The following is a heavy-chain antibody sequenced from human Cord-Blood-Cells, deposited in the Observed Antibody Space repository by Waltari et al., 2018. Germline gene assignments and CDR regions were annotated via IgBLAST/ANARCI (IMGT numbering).Heavy chain of an antibody. J-gene: IGHJ2*01. CDR2: FYYSGST. D-gene: IGHD6-6*01. Sequence: QVQLQESGPGLVKPSETLSLTCTVSGGSVSSGSYYWSWTRQPPGKGLEWIGYFYYSGSTNCNPSLKSRVTISVDTSKNQLSLKLSSVTAADTVVYYWAREDIAARPRYFDLWGRGTLVTVSA. CDR1: GGSVSSGSYY. V-gene: IGHV4-61*01. CDR3: AREDIAARPRYFDL.